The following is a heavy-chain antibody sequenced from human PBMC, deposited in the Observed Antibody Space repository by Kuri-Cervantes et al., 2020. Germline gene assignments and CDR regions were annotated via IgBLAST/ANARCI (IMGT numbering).Heavy chain of an antibody. D-gene: IGHD2-2*01. CDR2: ISYDGSDK. CDR3: ASSSTSCSTCYFDY. Sequence: GGSLRLSCAASGFTFSSYAMHWVRQAPGRGLEWLAVISYDGSDKYFADSVKGRFTISRDNAKNSLYLQMNSLRAEDTAVYYCASSSTSCSTCYFDYWGQGTLVTVSS. V-gene: IGHV3-30-3*01. CDR1: GFTFSSYA. J-gene: IGHJ4*02.